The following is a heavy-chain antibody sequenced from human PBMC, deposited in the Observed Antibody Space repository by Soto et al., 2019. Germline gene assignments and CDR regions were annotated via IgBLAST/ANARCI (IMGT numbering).Heavy chain of an antibody. Sequence: QIHLVQSGAEVRKPGASVNVSCKTSGYIFTNYGVSWVWQAPGEGLEVVAWISAYNGYPKYGQRFQGRVTLSTDASTTTGYMELRNLRSDDTAVYYCARWSSGALYEYWGQGTLLTVSS. CDR2: ISAYNGYP. CDR1: GYIFTNYG. V-gene: IGHV1-18*04. CDR3: ARWSSGALYEY. J-gene: IGHJ4*02.